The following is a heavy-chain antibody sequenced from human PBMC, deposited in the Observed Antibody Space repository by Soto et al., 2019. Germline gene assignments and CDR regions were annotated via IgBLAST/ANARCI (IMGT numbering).Heavy chain of an antibody. CDR1: GFTFSSYA. CDR3: AKRRRGIVVVVASYYFDY. Sequence: GGSLRLSCAASGFTFSSYAMSWVRQAPGKGLEWASAISGSGGSTYYADSVKGRFTISRDNSKNTLYLQMNSLRAEDTAVYYCAKRRRGIVVVVASYYFDYWGQGTLVTVSS. D-gene: IGHD2-15*01. V-gene: IGHV3-23*01. J-gene: IGHJ4*02. CDR2: ISGSGGST.